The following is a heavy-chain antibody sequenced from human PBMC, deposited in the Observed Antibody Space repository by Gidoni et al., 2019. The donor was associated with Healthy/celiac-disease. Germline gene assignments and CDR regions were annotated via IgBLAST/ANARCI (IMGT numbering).Heavy chain of an antibody. V-gene: IGHV3-48*03. CDR1: GFTFSSYE. J-gene: IGHJ5*02. Sequence: EVQLVESGGGLVQPGGSLRLSCAASGFTFSSYEMNWVRQAPGKGLEWVSYISSSGSTIYYADSVKGRFTISRDNAKNSLYLQMNSLRAEDTAVYYCARGGLLYCSSTSCPEGFDPWGQGTLVTVSS. CDR2: ISSSGSTI. D-gene: IGHD2-2*01. CDR3: ARGGLLYCSSTSCPEGFDP.